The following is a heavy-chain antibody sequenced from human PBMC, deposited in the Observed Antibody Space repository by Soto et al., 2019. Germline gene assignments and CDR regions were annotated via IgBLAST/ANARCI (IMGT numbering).Heavy chain of an antibody. D-gene: IGHD2-21*02. V-gene: IGHV3-73*01. CDR1: GFTFSGSA. CDR3: VSSVIAMVTATRDF. CDR2: IRSKANGYAT. J-gene: IGHJ4*02. Sequence: GGSLRLSCAASGFTFSGSAMHWVRQASGKGLKWVGRIRSKANGYATAYAASVEGRFTISRDDSKNTAYLQMNSLKTEDTAVYYCVSSVIAMVTATRDFWGQGTLVTVSS.